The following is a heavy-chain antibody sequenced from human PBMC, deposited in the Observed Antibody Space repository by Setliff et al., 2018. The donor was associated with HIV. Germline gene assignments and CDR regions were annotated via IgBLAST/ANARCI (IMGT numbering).Heavy chain of an antibody. CDR1: GGSISSSSYY. V-gene: IGHV4-39*01. CDR2: IYYSGST. Sequence: PSETLSLTCTVSGGSISSSSYYWGWIRQPPGKGLEWIGNIYYSGSTHYNPSLKSRVTISVDTSKNQFSLKLISVTAAGTAIYYCARGRCSGGTCSGRYSYLHIDVWGKGTTVTVSS. D-gene: IGHD2-15*01. J-gene: IGHJ6*03. CDR3: ARGRCSGGTCSGRYSYLHIDV.